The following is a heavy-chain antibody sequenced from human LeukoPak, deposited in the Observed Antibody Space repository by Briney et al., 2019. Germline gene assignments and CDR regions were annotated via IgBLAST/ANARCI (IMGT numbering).Heavy chain of an antibody. CDR3: VKEGREGWNYFDY. D-gene: IGHD6-19*01. CDR2: ISYDGSNK. J-gene: IGHJ4*02. CDR1: GFTFSSYG. V-gene: IGHV3-30*18. Sequence: GRSLRLSCAASGFTFSSYGMHWVRQAPGKGLEWVAVISYDGSNKYYADSVKGRFTISRDNSKNTLYLQMNSLRAEDTAVYYCVKEGREGWNYFDYWGQGALVTVSS.